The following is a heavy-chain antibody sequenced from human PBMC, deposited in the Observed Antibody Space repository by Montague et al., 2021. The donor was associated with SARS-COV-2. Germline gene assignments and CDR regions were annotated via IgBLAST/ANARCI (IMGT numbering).Heavy chain of an antibody. CDR1: GGSISSYY. CDR3: ARWGLYGGNPGDGAFDI. CDR2: IYYSGST. D-gene: IGHD4-23*01. Sequence: SETLSLTCTVAGGSISSYYWSWIRQPPGKGLEWIGYIYYSGSTNXNPSRKGRVTISADTSKNQFSLKLSSVTAADTAVYYCARWGLYGGNPGDGAFDIWGQGKMVTLSS. J-gene: IGHJ3*02. V-gene: IGHV4-59*01.